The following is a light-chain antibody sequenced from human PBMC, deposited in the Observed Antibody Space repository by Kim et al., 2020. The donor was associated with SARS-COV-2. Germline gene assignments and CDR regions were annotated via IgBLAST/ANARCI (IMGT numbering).Light chain of an antibody. J-gene: IGKJ2*01. CDR1: QSISRW. CDR3: QQYNSYPYT. V-gene: IGKV1-5*01. Sequence: SASVGDRVTITCRASQSISRWSAWYQQKPGKAPKLLIFDASSLESGVPSRLSGSGSGTEFTLTISSLQPDDLATYYCQQYNSYPYTFGQGTKLEI. CDR2: DAS.